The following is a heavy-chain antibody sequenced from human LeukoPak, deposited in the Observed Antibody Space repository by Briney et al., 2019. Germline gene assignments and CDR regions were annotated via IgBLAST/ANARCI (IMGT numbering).Heavy chain of an antibody. CDR3: ASSPQYQYYFDY. Sequence: ASVTVSCKASGGTFSSYAISWVRQAPGQGLEWMGIINPSGGSTSYAQKFQGRVTMTRDTSTSTVYMELSSLRSEDTAVYYCASSPQYQYYFDYWGQGTLVTVSS. J-gene: IGHJ4*02. CDR1: GGTFSSYA. CDR2: INPSGGST. V-gene: IGHV1-46*01. D-gene: IGHD4-11*01.